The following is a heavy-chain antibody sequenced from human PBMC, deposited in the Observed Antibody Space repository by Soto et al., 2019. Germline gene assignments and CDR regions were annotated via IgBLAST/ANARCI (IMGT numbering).Heavy chain of an antibody. CDR2: INSGGSST. CDR3: ARDAMTPDAFDI. CDR1: GFTFSSYW. Sequence: LRLSCAASGFTFSSYWMHWVRQAPGKGLVWVSRINSGGSSTSYADSVKGRFTISRDNAKNTLYLQMNSLRAEDTAVYYCARDAMTPDAFDIWGQGTMVTVSS. D-gene: IGHD2-2*01. V-gene: IGHV3-74*01. J-gene: IGHJ3*02.